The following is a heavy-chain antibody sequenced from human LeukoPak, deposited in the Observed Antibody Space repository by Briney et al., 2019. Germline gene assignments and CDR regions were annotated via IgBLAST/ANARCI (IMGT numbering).Heavy chain of an antibody. Sequence: SETLSLTCAVYGGSFSGYYWSWIRQPPGKGLEWIGEINHSGSTNYNPSLKSRVTISVDTSKNQFSLKLSSVTPEDTAVYYCVRWGNWFDPWGQGTLVTVSS. D-gene: IGHD3-16*01. CDR2: INHSGST. V-gene: IGHV4-34*01. CDR1: GGSFSGYY. J-gene: IGHJ5*02. CDR3: VRWGNWFDP.